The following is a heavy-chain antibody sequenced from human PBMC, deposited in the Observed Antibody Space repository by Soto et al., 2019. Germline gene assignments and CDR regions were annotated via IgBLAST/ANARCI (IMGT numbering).Heavy chain of an antibody. Sequence: ASVKVSCKASVYTFTGYYMHWVRQAPGQGLEWMGWINPNSGGTNYAQKFQGRVTMTRDTSISTAYMELSRLRSDDTAVYYCARGQGNYYYYGMDVWGQGTTVTVPS. CDR2: INPNSGGT. D-gene: IGHD3-10*01. J-gene: IGHJ6*02. V-gene: IGHV1-2*02. CDR1: VYTFTGYY. CDR3: ARGQGNYYYYGMDV.